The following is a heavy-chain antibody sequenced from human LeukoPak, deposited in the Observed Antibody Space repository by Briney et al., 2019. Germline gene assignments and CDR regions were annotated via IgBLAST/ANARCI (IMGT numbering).Heavy chain of an antibody. V-gene: IGHV3-21*01. J-gene: IGHJ4*02. Sequence: GGSLRLSCAASGFTFSSYSMNWVRQAPGKGLEWVSSISSSSSYIYYADSVKGRFTISRDNAKNSLYLQMNSLRAEDTAVYYCARENFKVRGRLSYYFDYWGQGTLVTVSP. CDR1: GFTFSSYS. CDR3: ARENFKVRGRLSYYFDY. CDR2: ISSSSSYI. D-gene: IGHD3-3*01.